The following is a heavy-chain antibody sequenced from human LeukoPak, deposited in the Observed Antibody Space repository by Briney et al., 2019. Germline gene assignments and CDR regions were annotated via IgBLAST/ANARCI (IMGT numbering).Heavy chain of an antibody. CDR2: INTNTGNP. Sequence: ASMKVSCKASGYTFTSYAMNWVRQAPGQGLEWMGWINTNTGNPTYAQGFTGRFVFSLDTSVSTAYLQISSLKAEDTAVYYCARATYDFWSGYYAHSDYWGQGTLVTVSS. CDR1: GYTFTSYA. CDR3: ARATYDFWSGYYAHSDY. V-gene: IGHV7-4-1*02. D-gene: IGHD3-3*01. J-gene: IGHJ4*02.